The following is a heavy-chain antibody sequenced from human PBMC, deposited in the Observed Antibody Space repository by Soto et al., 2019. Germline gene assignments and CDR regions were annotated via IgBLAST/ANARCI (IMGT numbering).Heavy chain of an antibody. D-gene: IGHD6-19*01. CDR1: GFTFSSYA. V-gene: IGHV3-30-3*01. Sequence: QVQLVESGGGVVQPGRSLRLSCAASGFTFSSYAMHWVRQAPGKGLEWVAVISYDGSNKYYADSVKGRFTISRDNSKNTLYLQMNSLRAEDTAVSYCARDKARGWLFEYYFDYWGQGTLVTVSS. CDR3: ARDKARGWLFEYYFDY. CDR2: ISYDGSNK. J-gene: IGHJ4*02.